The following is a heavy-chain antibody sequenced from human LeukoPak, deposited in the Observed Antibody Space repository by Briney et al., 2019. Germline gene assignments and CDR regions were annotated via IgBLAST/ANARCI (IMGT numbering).Heavy chain of an antibody. J-gene: IGHJ4*02. D-gene: IGHD6-19*01. CDR2: ISAYNGNT. V-gene: IGHV1-18*01. Sequence: ASVKVSCKASGYTFTSYGISWVRQAPGQGLEWMGWISAYNGNTNYAQKLQGRVTMTTDTSTSTAYMELRSLRSDDTAVYYCARGSTGYSSGWYLLEYWGQGTLVTVSS. CDR1: GYTFTSYG. CDR3: ARGSTGYSSGWYLLEY.